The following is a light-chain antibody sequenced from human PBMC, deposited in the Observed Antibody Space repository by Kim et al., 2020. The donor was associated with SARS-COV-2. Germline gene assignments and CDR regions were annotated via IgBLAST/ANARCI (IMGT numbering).Light chain of an antibody. CDR3: QQYYSFPLT. V-gene: IGKV1D-8*01. CDR1: QSISSY. J-gene: IGKJ4*01. Sequence: VIWMTQSPSLLSASTGDRVTISCRMSQSISSYLAWYQQKPGKAPELLIYAASTLQSGVPSRFSGSGSVTDFTLTISCLQSEDFATYYCQQYYSFPLTFGGGTKLEIK. CDR2: AAS.